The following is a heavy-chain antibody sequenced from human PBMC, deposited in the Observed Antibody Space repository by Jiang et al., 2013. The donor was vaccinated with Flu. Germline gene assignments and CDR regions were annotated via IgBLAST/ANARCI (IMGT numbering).Heavy chain of an antibody. CDR2: VYYSGTT. D-gene: IGHD2-21*01. Sequence: LLKPSETLSLTCTVSGVSMSHTNYYWAWIRQPPGRGLEWIGSVYYSGTTYYNPSFKSRVIISVDSPENQFSLRLTSLTAADTAVYYCARPAVEIASINGGFDYWGQGKLVT. J-gene: IGHJ4*02. CDR1: GVSMSHTNYY. V-gene: IGHV4-39*01. CDR3: ARPAVEIASINGGFDY.